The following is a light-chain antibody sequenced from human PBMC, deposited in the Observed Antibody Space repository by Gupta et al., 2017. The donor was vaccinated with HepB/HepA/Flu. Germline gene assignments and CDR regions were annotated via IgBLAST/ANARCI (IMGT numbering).Light chain of an antibody. CDR1: QSVDSN. V-gene: IGKV3-15*01. CDR3: QQHHDWAPWT. Sequence: EIVMTQSPATLSVSPGERATLSCRASQSVDSNVAWYQQKPGQAPRRLIYGAPTRATGIPDRFSGSGAGIEVSLTLSSRQSEDFAVYYCQQHHDWAPWTFGQGTKVEIK. CDR2: GAP. J-gene: IGKJ1*01.